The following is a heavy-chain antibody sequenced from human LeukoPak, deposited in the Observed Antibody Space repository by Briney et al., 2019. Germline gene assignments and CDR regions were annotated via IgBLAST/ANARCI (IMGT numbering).Heavy chain of an antibody. CDR2: ISGSGGST. V-gene: IGHV3-23*01. J-gene: IGHJ4*02. CDR1: GFTFSSYW. Sequence: GGSLRLSCAASGFTFSSYWVSWVRQAPGKGLEWVSAISGSGGSTYYAHSVKGRFTISRDNSKNTLYLQMNSLRAEDTAVYYCAKSMVRGIYYFDFWGQGTLVTVSS. CDR3: AKSMVRGIYYFDF. D-gene: IGHD3-10*01.